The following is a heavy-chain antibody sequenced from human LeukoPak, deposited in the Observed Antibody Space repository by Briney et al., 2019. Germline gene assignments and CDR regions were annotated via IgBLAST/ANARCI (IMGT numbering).Heavy chain of an antibody. CDR2: IYYSGST. CDR3: ARDSYGDSGFDY. D-gene: IGHD4-17*01. Sequence: SETLSLTCTVSGGSISSYYWSRIRQPPGKGLEWIGYIYYSGSTNYNPSLKSRVTISVDTSRNQFSLKLSSVTAADTAVYYCARDSYGDSGFDYWGQGTLVTVSS. CDR1: GGSISSYY. V-gene: IGHV4-59*01. J-gene: IGHJ4*02.